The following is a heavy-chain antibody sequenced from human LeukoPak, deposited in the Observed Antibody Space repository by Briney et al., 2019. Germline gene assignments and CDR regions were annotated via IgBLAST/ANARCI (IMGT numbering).Heavy chain of an antibody. CDR2: MNPNSGNT. CDR1: GYTFTNYA. J-gene: IGHJ4*02. D-gene: IGHD2-15*01. V-gene: IGHV1-8*01. Sequence: ASVNDSCKASGYTFTNYAMNWVRQAPGQGFEWMGWMNPNSGNTGYAQKFQGRVTMTRNTSISTAYMELSSLRSEDTAVYYCARAEGGSWGQGTLVTVSS. CDR3: ARAEGGS.